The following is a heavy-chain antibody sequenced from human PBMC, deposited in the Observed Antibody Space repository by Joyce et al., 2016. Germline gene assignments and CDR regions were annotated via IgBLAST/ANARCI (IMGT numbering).Heavy chain of an antibody. CDR2: ISYDGSNK. CDR1: GFTFSNYG. D-gene: IGHD3-9*01. J-gene: IGHJ4*02. Sequence: QGQLVESGGGVVQPGRSLRLYCAASGFTFSNYGMHWFRQAPGKGLEGVAVISYDGSNKHYGDAVKGRFTISRDNSKNTLYLQMNSLRAEDTAVYYCAGGILTGYFDYWGQGTLVTVSS. CDR3: AGGILTGYFDY. V-gene: IGHV3-30*03.